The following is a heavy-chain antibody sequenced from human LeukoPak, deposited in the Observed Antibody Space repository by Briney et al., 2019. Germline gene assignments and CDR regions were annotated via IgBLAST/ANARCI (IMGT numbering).Heavy chain of an antibody. CDR1: GGSFSGYY. CDR2: INHSGST. CDR3: ARRRASYYYYYMGV. V-gene: IGHV4-34*01. J-gene: IGHJ6*03. Sequence: SETLSLTCAVYGGSFSGYYWSWIRQPPGKGLEWIGEINHSGSTNYNPSLKSRVTISVDTSKNQFSLKLSSVTAADTAVYYCARRRASYYYYYMGVWGKGTTVTVSS.